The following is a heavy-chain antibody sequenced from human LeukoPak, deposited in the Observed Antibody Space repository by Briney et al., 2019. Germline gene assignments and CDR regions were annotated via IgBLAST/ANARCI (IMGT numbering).Heavy chain of an antibody. Sequence: ASVKVSCKVSGYTLTELSMHWVRQAPGKGLGWMGGFDPEDGERIYAQKFQGRVTMTEDTSTDTAYMDLSSLRSEDTAIYYCATTVFGVLTSFDYWGQGTLVTVSS. J-gene: IGHJ4*02. CDR1: GYTLTELS. CDR2: FDPEDGER. CDR3: ATTVFGVLTSFDY. D-gene: IGHD3-3*01. V-gene: IGHV1-24*01.